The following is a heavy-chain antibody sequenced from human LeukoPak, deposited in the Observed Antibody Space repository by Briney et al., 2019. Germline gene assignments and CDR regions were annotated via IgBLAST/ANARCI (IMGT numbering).Heavy chain of an antibody. Sequence: GASVKVSCKAFGYTFTAYYLHWVQQAPGQGLEWMGWINPDSGGTNYAQKFQGRVTMTRDTSISTAYMELSRLRYDDTAVFYCAVLETGMVTSPDSSGQGTLVTVSS. CDR3: AVLETGMVTSPDS. CDR2: INPDSGGT. V-gene: IGHV1-2*02. D-gene: IGHD5-18*01. J-gene: IGHJ4*02. CDR1: GYTFTAYY.